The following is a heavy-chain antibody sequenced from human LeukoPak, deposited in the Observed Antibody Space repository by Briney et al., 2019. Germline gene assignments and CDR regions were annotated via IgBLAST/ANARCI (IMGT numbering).Heavy chain of an antibody. J-gene: IGHJ4*02. CDR2: INHSGST. Sequence: SETLSLTCAVYGGSFSGYYSGWIRQPPGKGLEWIGEINHSGSTNYNPSIKSRVTISADTYKNQFSLKLSSVTAADTAVYYCARGPGGWMSFDYWGQGTLVTVSS. D-gene: IGHD3-16*01. CDR3: ARGPGGWMSFDY. V-gene: IGHV4-34*01. CDR1: GGSFSGYY.